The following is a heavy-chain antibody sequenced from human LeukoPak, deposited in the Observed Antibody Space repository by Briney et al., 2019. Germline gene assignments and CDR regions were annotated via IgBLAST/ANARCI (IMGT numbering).Heavy chain of an antibody. Sequence: SETLPLTCTVSGDSVSSTNYYWGWIRQPPGRGLEWIASIRYSESAYYSPSLKSRATISVDTSKNQFSLRLRSLTATDTAVYYCATQDSSHYWGQGTLVTVSS. CDR1: GDSVSSTNYY. D-gene: IGHD3-22*01. V-gene: IGHV4-39*01. CDR3: ATQDSSHY. J-gene: IGHJ4*02. CDR2: IRYSESA.